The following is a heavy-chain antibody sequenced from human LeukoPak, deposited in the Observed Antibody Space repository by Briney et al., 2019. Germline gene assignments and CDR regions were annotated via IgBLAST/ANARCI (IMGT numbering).Heavy chain of an antibody. J-gene: IGHJ4*02. CDR1: VGSISSYY. V-gene: IGHV4-59*01. CDR3: ARSPYYDILTGLDY. Sequence: SETLSLTCTLSVGSISSYYWSWIRQPPGKGLEWLGYIYYSGSTNYNPSLKSRVTISVDTSKNQFSLKLSSVTAADTAVYYCARSPYYDILTGLDYWGQGTLVTVSS. D-gene: IGHD3-9*01. CDR2: IYYSGST.